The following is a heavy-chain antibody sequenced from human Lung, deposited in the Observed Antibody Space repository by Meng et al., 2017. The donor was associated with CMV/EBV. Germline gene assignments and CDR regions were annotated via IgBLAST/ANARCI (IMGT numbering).Heavy chain of an antibody. CDR1: GGSISSSNW. D-gene: IGHD6-19*01. CDR3: ASFPPPGKQWLVTDY. CDR2: IYHSGST. V-gene: IGHV4-4*02. J-gene: IGHJ4*02. Sequence: QLQLQESGPGLGEPSGTLYLTCAVSGGSISSSNWWSWVRQPPGKGLEWIGEIYHSGSTNYNPSLKSRVTISVDKSKNQFSLKLSSVTAADTAVYYCASFPPPGKQWLVTDYWGQGTLVTVSS.